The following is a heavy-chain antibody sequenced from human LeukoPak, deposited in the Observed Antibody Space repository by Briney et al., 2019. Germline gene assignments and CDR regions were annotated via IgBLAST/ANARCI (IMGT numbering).Heavy chain of an antibody. CDR3: ARLLIYCSSTSCHFDY. J-gene: IGHJ4*02. CDR2: IYYSGIT. D-gene: IGHD2-2*01. CDR1: GGSFSGTFFY. Sequence: PSETLSLTCTVSGGSFSGTFFYWGWIRQPPGKGLEWIGSIYYSGITYYNPSLKSRVTISVETSNNQFSLKLSSVTAADTAMYYCARLLIYCSSTSCHFDYWGQGTLVTVSS. V-gene: IGHV4-39*01.